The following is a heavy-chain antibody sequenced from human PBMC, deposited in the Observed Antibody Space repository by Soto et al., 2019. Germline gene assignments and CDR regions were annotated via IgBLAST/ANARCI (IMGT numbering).Heavy chain of an antibody. D-gene: IGHD2-2*01. V-gene: IGHV5-10-1*01. J-gene: IGHJ6*02. CDR1: GYSFTSYW. Sequence: GESLNISCKDSGYSFTSYWISWVRQMPGKGLEWMGRIDPSDSYTNYSPSFQGHVTISADKSISTAYLQWSSLKASDTAMYYCASSPRGYCSSTSCRELGNYYGMAVWGQGTTVTVSS. CDR2: IDPSDSYT. CDR3: ASSPRGYCSSTSCRELGNYYGMAV.